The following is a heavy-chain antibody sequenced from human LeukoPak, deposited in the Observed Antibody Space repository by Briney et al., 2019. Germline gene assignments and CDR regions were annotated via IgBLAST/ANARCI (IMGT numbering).Heavy chain of an antibody. CDR2: INPNSGGT. J-gene: IGHJ5*02. V-gene: IGHV1-2*02. Sequence: GASVKVSCKASGYTFTGYYMHWVRQAPGQGLEWMGWINPNSGGTNYAQKFQGRVTMTRDTSISTAYMELSRLRSDDTAVYYCARDRYYGSGSYPPGWYNWFDPWGQGTLVTVSS. CDR3: ARDRYYGSGSYPPGWYNWFDP. D-gene: IGHD3-10*01. CDR1: GYTFTGYY.